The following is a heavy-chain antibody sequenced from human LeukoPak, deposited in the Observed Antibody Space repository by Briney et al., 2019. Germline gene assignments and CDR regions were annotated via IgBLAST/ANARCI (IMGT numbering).Heavy chain of an antibody. CDR2: GSTNLGIA. CDR1: GRSFSSYA. CDR3: AREGVYGSGSYYKPYFDY. V-gene: IGHV1-69*04. D-gene: IGHD3-10*01. J-gene: IGHJ4*02. Sequence: SVKLSCKASGRSFSSYAISWVRQAPGQGLEWMGMGSTNLGIANYAQKFHDRVTITADKSTSTAYMELSSLRSEDTAVYYCAREGVYGSGSYYKPYFDYWGQGTLVTVSS.